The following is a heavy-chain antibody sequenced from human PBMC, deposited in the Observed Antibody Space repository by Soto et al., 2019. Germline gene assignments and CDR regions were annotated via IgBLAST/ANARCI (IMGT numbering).Heavy chain of an antibody. V-gene: IGHV3-23*01. J-gene: IGHJ4*02. D-gene: IGHD3-3*01. CDR3: ANYRVVGSGYYPY. Sequence: GGSLRLSCAASGFTFSSYAMSWVRQAPGKGLEWVSAISGSGGSTYYADSVKGRFTISRDNSKNTLYLQMNSLRAEDTAVYYCANYRVVGSGYYPYWGQGTLVTVSS. CDR2: ISGSGGST. CDR1: GFTFSSYA.